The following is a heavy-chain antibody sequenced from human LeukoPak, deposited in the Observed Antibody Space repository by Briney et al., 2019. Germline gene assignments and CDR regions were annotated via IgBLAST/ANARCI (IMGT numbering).Heavy chain of an antibody. CDR2: ISSSNSYI. CDR1: GFTFSSYS. J-gene: IGHJ4*02. CDR3: ARVGYDGSGSLREAVRYYFDY. V-gene: IGHV3-21*01. Sequence: PGGSLRLSCAASGFTFSSYSMNWVRQAPGKGLEWVSSISSSNSYIYYADSVKGRFTISRDNAKNSLYLQMNSLIAEDTAVYYCARVGYDGSGSLREAVRYYFDYWGQGTLVTVSS. D-gene: IGHD3-10*01.